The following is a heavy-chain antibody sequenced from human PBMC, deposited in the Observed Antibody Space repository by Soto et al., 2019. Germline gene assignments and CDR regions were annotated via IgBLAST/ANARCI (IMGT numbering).Heavy chain of an antibody. Sequence: QVQLVQSGAEVKKPGASVKVSCKASGYTFTSYFMNWVRQAPGQGLEWLGVINPSGGSTTYAQKFQGRGTMTRDTSTSTVYMEMSSLSSEDTAVYYCARGGTSYSGSSRNDYWGQGTLVIVSS. CDR1: GYTFTSYF. J-gene: IGHJ4*02. D-gene: IGHD6-6*01. V-gene: IGHV1-46*01. CDR3: ARGGTSYSGSSRNDY. CDR2: INPSGGST.